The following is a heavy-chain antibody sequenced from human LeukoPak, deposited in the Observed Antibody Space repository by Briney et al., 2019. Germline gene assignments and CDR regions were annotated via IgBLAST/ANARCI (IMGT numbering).Heavy chain of an antibody. CDR2: INHSGST. D-gene: IGHD3-9*01. J-gene: IGHJ4*02. V-gene: IGHV4-34*01. CDR1: GGSFSGYY. CDR3: ARGPKQYYDILTGYYRAKYYFDY. Sequence: PSETLSLTCAVYGGSFSGYYWIWIRQPPGKGLEWIGEINHSGSTNYNPSLKSRATISVDTSKNQFSLKLSSVTAADTAVYYCARGPKQYYDILTGYYRAKYYFDYWGQGTLVTVSS.